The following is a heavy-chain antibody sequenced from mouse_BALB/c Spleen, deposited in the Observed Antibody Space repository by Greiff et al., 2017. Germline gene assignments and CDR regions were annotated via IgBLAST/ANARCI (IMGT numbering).Heavy chain of an antibody. CDR2: IDPENGDT. V-gene: IGHV14-4*02. Sequence: EVQLVESGAELVRSGASVKLSCTASGFNIKDYYMHWVKQRPEQGLEWIGWIDPENGDTEYAPKFQGKATMTADTSSNTAYLQLSSLTSEDTAVYYCNVYDYHKGMDYWGQGTSVTVSS. CDR3: NVYDYHKGMDY. D-gene: IGHD2-4*01. J-gene: IGHJ4*01. CDR1: GFNIKDYY.